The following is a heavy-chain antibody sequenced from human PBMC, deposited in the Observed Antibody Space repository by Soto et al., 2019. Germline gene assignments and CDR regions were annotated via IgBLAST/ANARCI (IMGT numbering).Heavy chain of an antibody. CDR1: GFSLSTRGMC. V-gene: IGHV2-70*01. J-gene: IGHJ4*02. CDR3: TRGVGDLLWKARPYYFDY. Sequence: GHTLVNPTQTLTLTCPFSGFSLSTRGMCVSWIRQPPGKALEWLALIDWDDDKYYSTSLKTRRTISKDTSKNQVVLTMTNMDPVDTATYYCTRGVGDLLWKARPYYFDYWGQGTLVTVPQ. D-gene: IGHD3-10*01. CDR2: IDWDDDK.